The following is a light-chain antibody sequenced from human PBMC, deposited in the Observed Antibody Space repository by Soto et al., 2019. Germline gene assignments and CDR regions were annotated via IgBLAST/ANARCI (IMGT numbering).Light chain of an antibody. Sequence: IPLTQSPSSLSASVGDRVSITCRASQDIKTYLAWYQQKQGKAPKLLISGTFTLQSGVPSRFNGSGSGTDFTLTISRLQPEDFATYYCQHLNNYPPFTFGPGTKVDLE. CDR2: GTF. CDR1: QDIKTY. V-gene: IGKV1-9*01. J-gene: IGKJ3*01. CDR3: QHLNNYPPFT.